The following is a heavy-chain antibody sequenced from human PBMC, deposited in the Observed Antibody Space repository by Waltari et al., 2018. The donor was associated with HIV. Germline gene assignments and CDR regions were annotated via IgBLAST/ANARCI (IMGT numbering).Heavy chain of an antibody. CDR2: ISSSGTFT. CDR3: ARDSRDNSWSLNFFDP. V-gene: IGHV3-21*01. D-gene: IGHD6-13*01. J-gene: IGHJ5*02. Sequence: EVQLVESGGGPVKPGGSLRLSCSASGYPFNSSSLNWVRQAPGKGLEWISAISSSGTFTHYADSVKGRFTISRDNANKSVYLQMNSLRAEDTAVYYCARDSRDNSWSLNFFDPWGQGTLVTVSS. CDR1: GYPFNSSS.